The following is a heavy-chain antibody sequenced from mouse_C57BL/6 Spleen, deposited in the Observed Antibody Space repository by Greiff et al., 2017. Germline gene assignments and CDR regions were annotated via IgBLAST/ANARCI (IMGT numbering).Heavy chain of an antibody. D-gene: IGHD1-1*01. Sequence: QVQLQQPGAELVKPGASVKLSCKASGYTFTSYWMQWVKQRPGQGLEWIGEIDPSDSYTNYNQKFKGKATLTVDTSSSTAYMQLSSLTSEDSAVYYCATYYDGAYWGQGTLVTVSA. CDR1: GYTFTSYW. CDR2: IDPSDSYT. J-gene: IGHJ3*01. CDR3: ATYYDGAY. V-gene: IGHV1-50*01.